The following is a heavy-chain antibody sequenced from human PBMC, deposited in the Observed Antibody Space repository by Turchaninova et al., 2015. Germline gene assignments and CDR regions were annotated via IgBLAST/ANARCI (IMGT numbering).Heavy chain of an antibody. CDR2: INTNTGNP. Sequence: QVQLVQSGYALKKPGASGKVSCKASRYSFTKNAINGVRQAPGQGLEWMGWINTNTGNPSYAQGFTGRFVFSLDTSVSTAYLHINSLKAEDTAVYYCARDRVGSGSYQFDYWGQGTLVTVSS. CDR1: RYSFTKNA. CDR3: ARDRVGSGSYQFDY. D-gene: IGHD3-10*01. V-gene: IGHV7-4-1*02. J-gene: IGHJ4*02.